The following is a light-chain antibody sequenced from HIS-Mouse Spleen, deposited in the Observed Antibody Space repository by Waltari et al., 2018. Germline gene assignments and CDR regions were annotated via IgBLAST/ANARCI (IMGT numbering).Light chain of an antibody. J-gene: IGLJ2*01. CDR3: SSYAGSNNLV. Sequence: QSALTQPPSASGSPGQSVTISCTGTSSDVGGYNYVSWYQQHPGKAPKLMIYEVSKRPSGVPDRFSASKSGNKASLTVSGLQAEDEADYYCSSYAGSNNLVFGGGTKLTVL. CDR2: EVS. CDR1: SSDVGGYNY. V-gene: IGLV2-8*01.